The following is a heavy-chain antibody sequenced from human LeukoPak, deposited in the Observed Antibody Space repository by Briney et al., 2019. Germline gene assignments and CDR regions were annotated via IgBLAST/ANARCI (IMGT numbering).Heavy chain of an antibody. Sequence: GGSLRLSCAASGFTFSSYAMHWVRQAPGKGLEYVSAISSNGGSTYYANSVKGRFTISRDNSKNTLYLQMGSLRAEDMAVYYCARVHYGSGSYSNWGQGTLVTVSS. CDR3: ARVHYGSGSYSN. J-gene: IGHJ4*02. CDR1: GFTFSSYA. V-gene: IGHV3-64*01. D-gene: IGHD3-10*01. CDR2: ISSNGGST.